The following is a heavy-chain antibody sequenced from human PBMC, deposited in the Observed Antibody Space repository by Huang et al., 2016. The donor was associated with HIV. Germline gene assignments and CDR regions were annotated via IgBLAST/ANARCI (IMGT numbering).Heavy chain of an antibody. D-gene: IGHD3-22*01. V-gene: IGHV1-8*03. J-gene: IGHJ4*02. CDR1: GFNFNNYD. Sequence: QVQLVQSGAEVKKPGASVKVSCKASGFNFNNYDLNWVRQASGHGLEWMGGMNPKSGNTGYAQKFQGRVTITRNTSITTAYMELRSLRSEDTAVYYCARARGFLYDSTGYYSRYYFDSWGQGTLVTISS. CDR2: MNPKSGNT. CDR3: ARARGFLYDSTGYYSRYYFDS.